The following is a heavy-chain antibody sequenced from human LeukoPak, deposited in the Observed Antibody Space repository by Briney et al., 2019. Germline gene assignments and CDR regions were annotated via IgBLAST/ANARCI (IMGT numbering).Heavy chain of an antibody. CDR3: ARQHYYDTSGHYSWYFDY. CDR1: GGSISSHY. V-gene: IGHV4-59*08. J-gene: IGHJ4*02. Sequence: SETLSLTCTVSGGSISSHYWSWIRQPPGKGLEWIGNIYYSGSTKYNPSLKSRVTISVDTSKNQLSLKLSSVTAADTAVYYCARQHYYDTSGHYSWYFDYWGQGTLVTVSS. D-gene: IGHD3-22*01. CDR2: IYYSGST.